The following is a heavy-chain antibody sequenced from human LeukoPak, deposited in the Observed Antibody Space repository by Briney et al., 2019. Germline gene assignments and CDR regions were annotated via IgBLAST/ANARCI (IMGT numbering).Heavy chain of an antibody. CDR1: GYTFTDYF. V-gene: IGHV1-2*02. D-gene: IGHD4-23*01. Sequence: ASVKVSCKASGYTFTDYFIHWVRQAPGQGLEWMGWIIPNSGGTNFAQKFQDRVTMTRDTSISTAYMELNTLTSDDTAVYYCARGGGNSPWDYWGQGTLVTVSS. CDR3: ARGGGNSPWDY. J-gene: IGHJ4*02. CDR2: IIPNSGGT.